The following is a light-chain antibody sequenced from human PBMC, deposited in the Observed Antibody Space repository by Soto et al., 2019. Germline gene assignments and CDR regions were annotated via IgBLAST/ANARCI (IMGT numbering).Light chain of an antibody. CDR2: EVS. CDR1: SSDVGSYNS. J-gene: IGLJ2*01. V-gene: IGLV2-14*01. CDR3: SLYTTSSVV. Sequence: QSALTQPASVSGSPGQSITISCTGTSSDVGSYNSVSWYRQHPGKAPKLMLYEVSNRPSGVSNRFSGSKSGNTASLTISGLQAEDEADYYCSLYTTSSVVFGGGTKLT.